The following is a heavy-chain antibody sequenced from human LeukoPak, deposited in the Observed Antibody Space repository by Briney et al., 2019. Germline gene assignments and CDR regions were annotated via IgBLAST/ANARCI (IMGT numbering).Heavy chain of an antibody. CDR3: AKQLGYCSGGSCNYGMDV. J-gene: IGHJ6*02. D-gene: IGHD2-15*01. V-gene: IGHV3-23*01. CDR2: ISGSGGST. CDR1: GFTFSSYA. Sequence: GGSLRLSCAASGFTFSSYAMSWVRQAPGKGLEWVSAISGSGGSTYYADSVKGRFTISRDNSKNTLYLQMNSLRAEDTAVYYCAKQLGYCSGGSCNYGMDVWGQGTTVTVSS.